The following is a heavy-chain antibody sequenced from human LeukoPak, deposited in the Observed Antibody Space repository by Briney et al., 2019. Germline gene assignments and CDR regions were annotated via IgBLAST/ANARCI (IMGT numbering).Heavy chain of an antibody. D-gene: IGHD3-22*01. Sequence: PGGSLRLSCAASGFTFSSYSMNWVRQAPGKGLEWVSSISSSSSYIYYADSVKGRFTISRDNAKNSLYLQMNSLRDEDTAVYYCARDVYYDSSGYYYDYYYYGMDVWGQGTTVTVSS. CDR2: ISSSSSYI. CDR1: GFTFSSYS. J-gene: IGHJ6*02. CDR3: ARDVYYDSSGYYYDYYYYGMDV. V-gene: IGHV3-21*01.